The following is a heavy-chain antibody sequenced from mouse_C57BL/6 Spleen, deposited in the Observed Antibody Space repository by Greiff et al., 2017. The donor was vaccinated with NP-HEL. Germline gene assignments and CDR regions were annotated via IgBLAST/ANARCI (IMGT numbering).Heavy chain of an antibody. J-gene: IGHJ3*01. CDR2: INPNNGGT. Sequence: VHVKQSGPELVKPGASVKIPCKASGYTFTDYNMDWVKQSHGKSLEWIGDINPNNGGTIYNQKFKGKATLTVDKSSSTAYMELRSLTSEDTAVYYCAKGTGTTFAYWGQGTLVTVSA. D-gene: IGHD4-1*01. CDR1: GYTFTDYN. CDR3: AKGTGTTFAY. V-gene: IGHV1-18*01.